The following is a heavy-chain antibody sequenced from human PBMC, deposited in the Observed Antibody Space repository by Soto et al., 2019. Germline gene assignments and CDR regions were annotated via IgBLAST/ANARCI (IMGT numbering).Heavy chain of an antibody. Sequence: PSETLCLTCAGYGGSFSGYSRSWIRQPPGKGLEWIGEINHSGSTNYNPSLKSRVTISVDTSKNQFSLKLSSVTAADTAVYYCARGRIAAAGTRGTFDYWGQGTLVTVS. V-gene: IGHV4-34*01. CDR2: INHSGST. J-gene: IGHJ4*02. CDR3: ARGRIAAAGTRGTFDY. CDR1: GGSFSGYS. D-gene: IGHD6-13*01.